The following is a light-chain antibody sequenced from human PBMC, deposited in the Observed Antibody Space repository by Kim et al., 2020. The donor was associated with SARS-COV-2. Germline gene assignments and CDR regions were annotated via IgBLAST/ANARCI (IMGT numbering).Light chain of an antibody. CDR3: QVWDSSSDHVV. CDR1: NIGSKS. Sequence: APGKTGRITCGGNNIGSKSVHWYQQKPGQAPVLVIYYDSDRPSGIPERFSGSNSGNTATLTISRVEAGDEADYYCQVWDSSSDHVVFGGGTKLTVL. V-gene: IGLV3-21*04. J-gene: IGLJ2*01. CDR2: YDS.